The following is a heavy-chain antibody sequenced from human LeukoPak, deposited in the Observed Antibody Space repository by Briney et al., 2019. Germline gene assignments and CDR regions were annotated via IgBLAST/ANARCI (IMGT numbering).Heavy chain of an antibody. CDR1: GYPFTSYY. Sequence: ASVRVSCKTSGYPFTSYYIQWLRQAPGQGLEWMGWISFSGVTKYAEKLRGRVTLTRDTSRATAYMELTGLTSDDTAVYYCARDLRLFDYWGQGTLVTVSS. J-gene: IGHJ4*02. D-gene: IGHD3-3*01. V-gene: IGHV1-2*02. CDR3: ARDLRLFDY. CDR2: ISFSGVT.